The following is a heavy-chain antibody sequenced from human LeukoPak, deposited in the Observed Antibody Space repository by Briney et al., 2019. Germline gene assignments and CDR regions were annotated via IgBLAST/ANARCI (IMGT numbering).Heavy chain of an antibody. D-gene: IGHD5-12*01. Sequence: ASVKVSCKASGYTVTGYFMHWVRQAPGQGLEWMGWIDPDSGGTNYAQVFQGRVTVTRDKSISTAYMELSSLRSDDTAVYYCARVHRAGGWTLALDPWGQGTLVTVSS. CDR1: GYTVTGYF. CDR3: ARVHRAGGWTLALDP. CDR2: IDPDSGGT. J-gene: IGHJ5*02. V-gene: IGHV1-2*02.